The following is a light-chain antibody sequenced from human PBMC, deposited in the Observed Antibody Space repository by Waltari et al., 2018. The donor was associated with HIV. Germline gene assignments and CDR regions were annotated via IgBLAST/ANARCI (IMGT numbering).Light chain of an antibody. J-gene: IGKJ1*01. V-gene: IGKV3-15*01. CDR1: HNISNN. Sequence: VVMTQSPDTLSVSPGETAILICWPSHNISNNLAWYQHNAGQAPRLLIYGPSTRAASVPGRFSVTGSGTTFPLTVVGLQFEDLACYYCQQYDDWPVTFGQGTRVEI. CDR2: GPS. CDR3: QQYDDWPVT.